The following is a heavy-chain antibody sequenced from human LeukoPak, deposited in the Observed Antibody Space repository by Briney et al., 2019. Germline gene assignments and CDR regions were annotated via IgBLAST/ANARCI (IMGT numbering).Heavy chain of an antibody. J-gene: IGHJ4*02. V-gene: IGHV4-59*01. CDR3: ARQYLGDSAEGYYSDY. CDR1: GGSISSYY. Sequence: SETLSLTCTVSGGSISSYYWSWIRQPPGKGLEWIGYIYYSGSTNYNPSLKSRVTISVDTSKNQFSLKLSSVTAADTAVYYCARQYLGDSAEGYYSDYWGQGTLVTVSS. CDR2: IYYSGST. D-gene: IGHD4-17*01.